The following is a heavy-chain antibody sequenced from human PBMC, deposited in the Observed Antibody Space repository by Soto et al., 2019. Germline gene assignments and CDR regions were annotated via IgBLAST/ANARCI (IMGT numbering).Heavy chain of an antibody. V-gene: IGHV1-69*02. CDR3: ASITEYSSSYWFDP. J-gene: IGHJ5*02. CDR1: GGTFSSYT. CDR2: IIPILGIA. Sequence: SVKVSCKASGGTFSSYTISWARQAPGQGLEWMGRIIPILGIANYAQKFQGRVTITADKSTSTAYMELSSLRSEDTAVYYCASITEYSSSYWFDPWGQGTLVTVSS. D-gene: IGHD6-6*01.